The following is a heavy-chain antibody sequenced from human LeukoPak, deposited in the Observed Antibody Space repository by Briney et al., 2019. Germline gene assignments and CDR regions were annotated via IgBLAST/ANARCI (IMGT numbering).Heavy chain of an antibody. CDR3: ARYCSGGSCWVDWFDP. J-gene: IGHJ5*02. CDR1: GYTFTGYY. V-gene: IGHV1-2*02. Sequence: ASVKVSCKASGYTFTGYYMHWVRQAPGQGLEWMGWINPNSGGTNYAQKFQGRVTMTRDTSISTAYMELSRLRSDDTAVCYCARYCSGGSCWVDWFDPWGQGTLVTVSS. D-gene: IGHD2-15*01. CDR2: INPNSGGT.